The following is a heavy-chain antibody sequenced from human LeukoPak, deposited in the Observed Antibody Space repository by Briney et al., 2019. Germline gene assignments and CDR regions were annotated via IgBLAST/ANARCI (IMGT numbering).Heavy chain of an antibody. V-gene: IGHV1-8*03. CDR3: ARVPGAGRLYWFDP. D-gene: IGHD2-2*02. J-gene: IGHJ5*02. CDR1: GYTFTSYD. CDR2: MNPNSGNT. Sequence: ASVKVSCKASGYTFTSYDINWVRQATGQGLKWMGWMNPNSGNTGYAQKFQGRVTITRNTSINTAYMELSSLTSDDTAVYYCARVPGAGRLYWFDPWGQGTLVTVSS.